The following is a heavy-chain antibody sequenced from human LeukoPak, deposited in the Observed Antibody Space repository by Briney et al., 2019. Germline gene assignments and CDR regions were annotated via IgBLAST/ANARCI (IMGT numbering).Heavy chain of an antibody. V-gene: IGHV3-21*01. J-gene: IGHJ4*02. CDR1: GFTFSSYS. CDR2: ISSSSSYI. D-gene: IGHD2-2*01. Sequence: GGSLRLSCAASGFTFSSYSMNWVRQAPGKGLEWVSSISSSSSYIYYADSVKGRFTISRDNAKNSLYLQMNSLRAEDTAVYYCARDPGRGTTGYCSSTSCHYDYWGQGTLVTVSS. CDR3: ARDPGRGTTGYCSSTSCHYDY.